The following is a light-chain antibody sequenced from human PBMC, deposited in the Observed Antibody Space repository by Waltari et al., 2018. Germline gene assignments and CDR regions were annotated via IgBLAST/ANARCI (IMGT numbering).Light chain of an antibody. V-gene: IGLV1-40*01. CDR1: SSNFGGYY. CDR2: ENN. Sequence: QSVLTQPPSVSGAPGHRVTISCTGSSSNFGGYYLQWYQQLPGTAPKLLIYENNKRPSGVSDRFSGSQSGTSASLTITGLQSEDEADYYCQSYDSSLSADVFGSGTKLTVL. J-gene: IGLJ6*01. CDR3: QSYDSSLSADV.